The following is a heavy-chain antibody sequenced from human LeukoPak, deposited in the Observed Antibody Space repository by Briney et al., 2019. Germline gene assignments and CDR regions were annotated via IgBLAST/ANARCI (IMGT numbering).Heavy chain of an antibody. J-gene: IGHJ1*01. CDR1: GGSISSSSYY. CDR3: ARRRYYDSTGYFE. D-gene: IGHD3-22*01. Sequence: SETLSLTCTVSGGSISSSSYYWGWIRQSPGTGLERIGDIYHSGRTYYNPSLKSRVAISIDTSKNQFSLRLRSMTAADTAVFYCARRRYYDSTGYFEWGRGTLVTVSS. CDR2: IYHSGRT. V-gene: IGHV4-39*01.